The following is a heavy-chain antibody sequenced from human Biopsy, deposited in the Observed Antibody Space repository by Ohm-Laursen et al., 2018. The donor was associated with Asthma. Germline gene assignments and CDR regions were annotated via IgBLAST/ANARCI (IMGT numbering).Heavy chain of an antibody. CDR1: GSTFSSYG. D-gene: IGHD4-17*01. V-gene: IGHV3-30*03. Sequence: SLRLSCAASGSTFSSYGMHWARQAPGKGLEWVAVILYDGSNKYYADSVKGRFTISRDNSKNTLYLQMNSLRAEDTAVYYCAREGGDYLSGYYYYYGMDVWGQGTTVTVSS. J-gene: IGHJ6*02. CDR3: AREGGDYLSGYYYYYGMDV. CDR2: ILYDGSNK.